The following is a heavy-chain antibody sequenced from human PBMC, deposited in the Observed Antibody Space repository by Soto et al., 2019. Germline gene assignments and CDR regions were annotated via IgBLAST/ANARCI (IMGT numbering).Heavy chain of an antibody. Sequence: QVQLVESRGGVVQPGRSLRLSCVASGFTFSSYGMHWVRQAPGKGLEWVAIISYDGSNTYYADSVKGRFTISRDNSKNTLYLQMNSLRAEDTSVYYCAKEGGLSGSYYISSSYYFDYWGQGTLVTVSS. CDR2: ISYDGSNT. CDR1: GFTFSSYG. CDR3: AKEGGLSGSYYISSSYYFDY. J-gene: IGHJ4*02. V-gene: IGHV3-30*18. D-gene: IGHD1-26*01.